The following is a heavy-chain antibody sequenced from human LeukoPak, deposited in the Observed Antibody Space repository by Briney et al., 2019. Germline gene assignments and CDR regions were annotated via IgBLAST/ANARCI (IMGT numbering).Heavy chain of an antibody. D-gene: IGHD6-19*01. CDR1: GGSISSGSYY. CDR3: ARTAGPDRNYYYYYMDV. CDR2: IYTSGST. J-gene: IGHJ6*03. Sequence: KPSQTLSLTCTVSGGSISSGSYYWSWIRQPAGKGLEWIGRIYTSGSTNYNPSLKSRVTISVDTSKNQFSLKLSSVTAADTAVYYCARTAGPDRNYYYYYMDVWGQGTTVTVSS. V-gene: IGHV4-61*02.